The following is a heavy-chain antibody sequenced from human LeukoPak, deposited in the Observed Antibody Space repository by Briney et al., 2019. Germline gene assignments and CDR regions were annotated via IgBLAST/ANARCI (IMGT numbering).Heavy chain of an antibody. Sequence: ASVKVSCKASGYTFTGYYMHWVRQAPGQGLEWMGWLNPNSGGTNYAQKFQGRVTMTRDTSISTAYMELSRLTSDDTAVDYCAREGEYSSGSNWFDPWGQGTLVTVSS. D-gene: IGHD6-19*01. J-gene: IGHJ5*02. CDR3: AREGEYSSGSNWFDP. V-gene: IGHV1-2*02. CDR2: LNPNSGGT. CDR1: GYTFTGYY.